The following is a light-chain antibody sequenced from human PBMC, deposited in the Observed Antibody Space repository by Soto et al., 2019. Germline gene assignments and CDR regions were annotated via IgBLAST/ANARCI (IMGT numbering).Light chain of an antibody. Sequence: GERVTLSCRASQSIGTNLVWYQQKPGQSPRLLIYDASTRATGVPARFIGSGSGTDFTLTINSLLSEDFTVAYGQGDRNWRRFCFGLGIRL. V-gene: IGKV3-15*01. CDR3: QGDRNWRRFC. CDR1: QSIGTN. J-gene: IGKJ5*01. CDR2: DAS.